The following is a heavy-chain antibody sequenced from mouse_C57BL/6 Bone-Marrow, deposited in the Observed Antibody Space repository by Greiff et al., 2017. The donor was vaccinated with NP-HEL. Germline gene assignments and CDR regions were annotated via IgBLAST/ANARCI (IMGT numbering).Heavy chain of an antibody. Sequence: EVQLQQSGPELVKPGASVKISCKASGYTFTDYYMNWVKQSHGKSLEWIGDINPNNGGTSYNQKFKGKATLTVDKSSSTAYMELRSLTSEDSAVYYCARSRGNYWGQGTTLTGSS. V-gene: IGHV1-26*01. CDR2: INPNNGGT. CDR3: ARSRGNY. CDR1: GYTFTDYY. J-gene: IGHJ2*01.